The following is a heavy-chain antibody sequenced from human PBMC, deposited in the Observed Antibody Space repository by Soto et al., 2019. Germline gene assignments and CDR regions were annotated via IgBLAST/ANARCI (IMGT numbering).Heavy chain of an antibody. J-gene: IGHJ4*02. CDR1: GFTFSSYA. Sequence: GGSFRLSCAASGFTFSSYAMSWVRQAPGKGLEWVSAISGSGGSTYYADSVKGRFTISRDNSKNTLYLQMNGLRAADTAVYYWAKTGKYHLLIVHFDYLCQGT. CDR2: ISGSGGST. CDR3: AKTGKYHLLIVHFDY. V-gene: IGHV3-23*01. D-gene: IGHD2-2*01.